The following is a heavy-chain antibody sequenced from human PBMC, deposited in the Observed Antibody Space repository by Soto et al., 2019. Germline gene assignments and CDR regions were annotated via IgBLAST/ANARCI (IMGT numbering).Heavy chain of an antibody. Sequence: SETLSLTCTVSDGSIIGLGYYCSCIHQHPGTGLEWIGYIYYSGSTYYNPSLKSRVTISVDTSKNQFSLKLSSVTAADTAVYYCARDSSSWCAFDIWGQGTMVTLSS. CDR2: IYYSGST. CDR1: DGSIIGLGYY. CDR3: ARDSSSWCAFDI. J-gene: IGHJ3*02. V-gene: IGHV4-31*03. D-gene: IGHD6-13*01.